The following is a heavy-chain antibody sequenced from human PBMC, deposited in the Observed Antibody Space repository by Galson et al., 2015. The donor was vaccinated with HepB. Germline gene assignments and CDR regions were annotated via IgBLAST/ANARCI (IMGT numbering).Heavy chain of an antibody. CDR3: ARVATSAYGDHSHFDY. V-gene: IGHV3-11*06. Sequence: SLRLSCAASGFTFSDYYMTWIRQAPGKGLEWISYISTSGTYTNYADSVKGRFTISRDNAKNSLYLQMNSLRVEDAAVFYCARVATSAYGDHSHFDYWGQGTLVTVSS. D-gene: IGHD4-17*01. CDR2: ISTSGTYT. J-gene: IGHJ4*02. CDR1: GFTFSDYY.